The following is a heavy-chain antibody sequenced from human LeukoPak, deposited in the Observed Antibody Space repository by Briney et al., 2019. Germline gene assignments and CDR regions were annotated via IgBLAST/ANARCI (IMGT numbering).Heavy chain of an antibody. Sequence: ASVKVSCKVSGDTLTELSTHWVRQAPGKGLEWMGGFDPEHGEMIYAQKLQGRVTMTEDRSTDTAYMELSSLRSEDTAVYYCATGGPWDLLKYWGQGTPVIVSS. CDR1: GDTLTELS. V-gene: IGHV1-24*01. D-gene: IGHD3-9*01. CDR2: FDPEHGEM. CDR3: ATGGPWDLLKY. J-gene: IGHJ4*02.